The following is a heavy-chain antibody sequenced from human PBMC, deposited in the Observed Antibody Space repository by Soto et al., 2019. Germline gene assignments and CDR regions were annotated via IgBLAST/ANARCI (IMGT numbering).Heavy chain of an antibody. CDR3: ARGGGYCSGGSCYMFDY. V-gene: IGHV4-59*08. J-gene: IGHJ4*02. Sequence: QVQLQESGPGLVKPSETLSLTCTVSGGSISSYYWSWIRQPPGKGLEWIGYIYYSGSTNYNPSLKSRVPISVDTSKNQFSRKLSSVTAADTAVYYCARGGGYCSGGSCYMFDYWGQGTLVTVSS. D-gene: IGHD2-15*01. CDR1: GGSISSYY. CDR2: IYYSGST.